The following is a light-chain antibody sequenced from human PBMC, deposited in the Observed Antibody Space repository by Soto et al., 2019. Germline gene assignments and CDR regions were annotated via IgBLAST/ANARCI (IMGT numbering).Light chain of an antibody. CDR2: DAS. V-gene: IGKV1-5*01. CDR3: QQYNSYSIP. J-gene: IGKJ5*01. CDR1: QSISSW. Sequence: DIQMTQSPSTLSASVGDRVTITCRASQSISSWLAWYQQKPGKAPKLLIYDASSLESGVPSRFSGSGSGTEFTLTIISLQPDDFATYYCQQYNSYSIPFGQGTRLEIK.